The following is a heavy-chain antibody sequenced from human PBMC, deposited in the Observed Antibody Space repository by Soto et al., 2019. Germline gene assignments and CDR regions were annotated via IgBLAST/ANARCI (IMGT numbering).Heavy chain of an antibody. CDR1: GFRFDDYG. CDR3: VKDALTTVAYYFDP. Sequence: GGSLRLSCEVSGFRFDDYGMHWVRQAPGKGLEWIAGISRDSRSISYGASMKGRFTISRGNAKNSLYLQLNSLRADDTAFYYCVKDALTTVAYYFDPWGQGTLVTVSS. D-gene: IGHD4-17*01. CDR2: ISRDSRSI. J-gene: IGHJ4*02. V-gene: IGHV3-9*01.